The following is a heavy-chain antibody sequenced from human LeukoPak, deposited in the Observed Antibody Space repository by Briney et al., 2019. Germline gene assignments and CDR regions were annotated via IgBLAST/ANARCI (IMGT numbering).Heavy chain of an antibody. CDR2: INPNSGGT. J-gene: IGHJ3*02. CDR3: ARARGITMIVVALPHGAFDI. Sequence: ASVKVSCKASGYAFTGYYMHWVRQAPGQGLEWMGWINPNSGGTNYAQKFQGRVTMTRDTSISTAYMELSRLRSDDTAVYYCARARGITMIVVALPHGAFDIWGQGTMVTVSS. CDR1: GYAFTGYY. V-gene: IGHV1-2*02. D-gene: IGHD3-22*01.